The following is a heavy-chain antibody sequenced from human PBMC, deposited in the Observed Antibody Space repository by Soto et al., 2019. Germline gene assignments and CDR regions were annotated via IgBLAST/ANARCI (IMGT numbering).Heavy chain of an antibody. Sequence: SETLSLTCTVSGGSISSYYWSWIRQPPGKGLEWIGYIYYSGSTNYNPSLKSRVTISVDTSKNQFSLKLSSVTAADTAVYYCARAMXIVVVPAAQPRDYYFDYWGQGTLVTVSS. D-gene: IGHD2-2*03. J-gene: IGHJ4*02. V-gene: IGHV4-59*01. CDR3: ARAMXIVVVPAAQPRDYYFDY. CDR2: IYYSGST. CDR1: GGSISSYY.